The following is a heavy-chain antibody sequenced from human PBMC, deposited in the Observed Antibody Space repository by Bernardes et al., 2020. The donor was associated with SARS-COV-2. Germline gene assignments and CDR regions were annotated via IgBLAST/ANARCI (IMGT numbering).Heavy chain of an antibody. CDR1: GFTFSSYA. Sequence: GGSLRLSCAASGFTFSSYAMSWVRQAPGKGLEWVADISSAGVSTYYADSVKGRFTISRDNSKNTLFLQMNSLRVEDTAVYYCANAWRSTTTWDDYWGQGTLVTVSS. CDR2: ISSAGVST. V-gene: IGHV3-23*01. D-gene: IGHD2-2*01. CDR3: ANAWRSTTTWDDY. J-gene: IGHJ4*02.